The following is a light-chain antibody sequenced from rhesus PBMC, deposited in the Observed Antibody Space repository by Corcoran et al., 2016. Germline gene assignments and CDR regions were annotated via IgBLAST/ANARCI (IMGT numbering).Light chain of an antibody. Sequence: EIVMTQSPATLSLSPGERATLSCRASQSVSSHLAWYQPKPGPAPLLLIYGGSRRATGIPDRFSGSVSGTAVTLTISSLEPEDFAVYYCQQYSNWPLTFGGGTKVEIK. J-gene: IGKJ4*01. CDR3: QQYSNWPLT. V-gene: IGKV3-42*03. CDR1: QSVSSH. CDR2: GGS.